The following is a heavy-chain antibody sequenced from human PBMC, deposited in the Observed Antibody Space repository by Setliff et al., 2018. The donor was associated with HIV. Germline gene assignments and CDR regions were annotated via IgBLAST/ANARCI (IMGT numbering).Heavy chain of an antibody. CDR2: IYYSGST. D-gene: IGHD2-15*01. CDR1: GGSISSHY. J-gene: IGHJ1*01. V-gene: IGHV4-59*11. Sequence: PSETLSLTCTVSGGSISSHYWSWIRQPPGKGLEWIGSIYYSGSTNYNPSLKSRVTISVDTSKNQFSLKLSSVTAADTAVYYCARTRFACSGGSCYSTVGYFQHWGQ. CDR3: ARTRFACSGGSCYSTVGYFQH.